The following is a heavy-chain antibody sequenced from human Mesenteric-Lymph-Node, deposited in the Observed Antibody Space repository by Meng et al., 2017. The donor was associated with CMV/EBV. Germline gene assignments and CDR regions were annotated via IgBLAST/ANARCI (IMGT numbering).Heavy chain of an antibody. J-gene: IGHJ4*02. CDR2: ISWNSGSI. CDR3: AKVTAAAAFDY. CDR1: GFTFDDYA. D-gene: IGHD6-13*01. V-gene: IGHV3-9*01. Sequence: GGSLRLSCAASGFTFDDYAMHWVRQAPGKGLEWVSGISWNSGSIVYADSVKGRFTISRDNAKNSLYLQMSSLRAEDTAVYYCAKVTAAAAFDYWGQGTLVTVSS.